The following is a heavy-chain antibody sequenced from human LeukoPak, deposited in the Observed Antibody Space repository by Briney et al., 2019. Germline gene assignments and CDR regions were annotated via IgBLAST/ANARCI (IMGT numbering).Heavy chain of an antibody. Sequence: PGGSLRLSCAASGFTFSSYAMHWVRQAPGKGLEYVSAISSNGGSTYYANSVKGRFTISRDNSKNTLYLQMGSLRAEDMAVYYCARKATVVAATGENWYFDLWGRGTLVTVSS. CDR3: ARKATVVAATGENWYFDL. V-gene: IGHV3-64*01. J-gene: IGHJ2*01. CDR1: GFTFSSYA. CDR2: ISSNGGST. D-gene: IGHD2-15*01.